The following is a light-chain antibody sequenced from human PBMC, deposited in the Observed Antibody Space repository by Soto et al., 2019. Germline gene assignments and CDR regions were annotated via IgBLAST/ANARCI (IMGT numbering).Light chain of an antibody. Sequence: EIVLTQSPVSLSLSPGERATLSCRASQNVGSQLAWFQQKPGQAPRLLIYDASNRVTGIPARFSGSGSGTDFTLTISRLEPEDFAVYYCQQYGNSPRTFGQGTKVDI. V-gene: IGKV3-11*01. CDR1: QNVGSQ. CDR3: QQYGNSPRT. CDR2: DAS. J-gene: IGKJ1*01.